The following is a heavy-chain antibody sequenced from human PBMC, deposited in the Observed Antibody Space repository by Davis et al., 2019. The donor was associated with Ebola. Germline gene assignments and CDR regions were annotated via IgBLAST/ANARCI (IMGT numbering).Heavy chain of an antibody. D-gene: IGHD6-19*01. J-gene: IGHJ4*02. CDR2: INHSGST. CDR1: GGSFSGYY. V-gene: IGHV4-34*01. CDR3: AAPSSSGSPFDY. Sequence: MPSETLSLTCAVYGGSFSGYYWSWIRQPPGKGLEWIGEINHSGSTNYNPSLKSRVTISVDTSKNQFSLKLSSVTAADTAVYYCAAPSSSGSPFDYWGQGTLVTVSS.